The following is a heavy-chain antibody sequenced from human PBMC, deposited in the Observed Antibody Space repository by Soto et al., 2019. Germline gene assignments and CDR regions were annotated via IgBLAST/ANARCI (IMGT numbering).Heavy chain of an antibody. CDR3: ARFAFNSRFDF. D-gene: IGHD1-1*01. CDR2: TYSGDTT. J-gene: IGHJ4*02. V-gene: IGHV3-66*01. Sequence: EVQLVESGGGLVQPGGSLRLSCVVSGFTVSNNYISWVRQAPGKGLEWVSVTYSGDTTSYADSVKGRFTVSRDISKNTLYLQMNSLRAEDTAVFYCARFAFNSRFDFWGQGTLVTVSS. CDR1: GFTVSNNY.